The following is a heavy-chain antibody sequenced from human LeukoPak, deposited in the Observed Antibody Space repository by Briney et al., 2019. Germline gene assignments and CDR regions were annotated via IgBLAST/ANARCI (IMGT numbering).Heavy chain of an antibody. Sequence: GGSLRLSCAASGFTFNTDAMSWLRQVPGMGPEWVSAITGSGLTYYADSVKGRFTISRDNSKNTLSLQMESLRAEDTAVYYCAKRDYSDSSTFSPLFQSWGQGTLVTVSS. V-gene: IGHV3-23*01. CDR3: AKRDYSDSSTFSPLFQS. J-gene: IGHJ5*02. D-gene: IGHD3-22*01. CDR1: GFTFNTDA. CDR2: ITGSGLT.